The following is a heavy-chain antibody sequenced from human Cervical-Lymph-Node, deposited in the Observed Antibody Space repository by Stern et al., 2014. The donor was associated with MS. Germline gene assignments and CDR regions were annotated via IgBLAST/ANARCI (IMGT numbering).Heavy chain of an antibody. CDR2: IKEDGSEK. Sequence: EVQLEESGGGLVQPGGSLRLSCAASGFPFSNYWMTWVRQAPGKGLEWVANIKEDGSEKYYIDSVKGRFTISRDNAGDSLYLQMNSLRAEDTAVYYCATSVAGAYTFYQPWNDYWGQGILVTVSS. D-gene: IGHD1-26*01. CDR1: GFPFSNYW. V-gene: IGHV3-7*01. J-gene: IGHJ4*02. CDR3: ATSVAGAYTFYQPWNDY.